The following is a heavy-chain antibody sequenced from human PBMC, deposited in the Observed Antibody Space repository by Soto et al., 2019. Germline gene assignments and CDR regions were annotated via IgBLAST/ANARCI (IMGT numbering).Heavy chain of an antibody. Sequence: GSLRRSGVVPGCTFSSYGMNWVRQAPGKGLEWVASTNQDGSEKYYVNSAKARFTISRDNANNQLYLQMNSPSAEDTAIYYCATSSTVDYWGQGTLVTVYS. CDR1: GCTFSSYG. V-gene: IGHV3-7*01. D-gene: IGHD2-2*01. CDR2: TNQDGSEK. CDR3: ATSSTVDY. J-gene: IGHJ4*02.